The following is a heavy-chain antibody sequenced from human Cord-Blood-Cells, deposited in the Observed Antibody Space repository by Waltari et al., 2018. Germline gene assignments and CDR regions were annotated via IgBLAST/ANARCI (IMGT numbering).Heavy chain of an antibody. CDR2: ISGSGGST. CDR3: AKDRSGSYPHDY. D-gene: IGHD1-26*01. Sequence: EVQLLESGGGLVQPGGSLRLSCAASGSTCSSYAMRWARQAPGKGVEWVSAISGSGGSTYYADSVKGRFTISRDNSKNTLYLQMNSLRAEDTAVYYCAKDRSGSYPHDYWGQGTLVTVSS. CDR1: GSTCSSYA. J-gene: IGHJ4*02. V-gene: IGHV3-23*01.